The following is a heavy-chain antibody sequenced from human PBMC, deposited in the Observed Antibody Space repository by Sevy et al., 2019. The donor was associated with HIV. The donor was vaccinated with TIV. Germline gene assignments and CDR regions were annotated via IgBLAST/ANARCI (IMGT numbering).Heavy chain of an antibody. CDR2: IDSAGHT. V-gene: IGHV3-13*01. CDR1: GLTLNRYD. CDR3: ARGTRYSGSYYLGDDAFDI. Sequence: GGPLSLLCRAWGLTLNRYDALCVRRYRGKGVVGLTSIDSAGHTYYPGSVKGRFNISRENAKKSLYLQMNSLRAGDTAVYYCARGTRYSGSYYLGDDAFDIWGQGTMVTVSS. J-gene: IGHJ3*02. D-gene: IGHD1-26*01.